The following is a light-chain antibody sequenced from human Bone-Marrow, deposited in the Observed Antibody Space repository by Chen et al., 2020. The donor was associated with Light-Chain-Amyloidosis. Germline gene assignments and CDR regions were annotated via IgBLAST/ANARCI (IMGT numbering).Light chain of an antibody. CDR1: SSDVGGDNH. V-gene: IGLV2-14*01. Sequence: QSALTQPASVSGSPGQSITISCTGTSSDVGGDNHFSWYQQHPDKAPKLMIYEVTNRPSWVPVRFSGSKSDNTASLTISGLQTEDEADYFCSSYTITNTLVFGSGTRVTVL. CDR2: EVT. CDR3: SSYTITNTLV. J-gene: IGLJ1*01.